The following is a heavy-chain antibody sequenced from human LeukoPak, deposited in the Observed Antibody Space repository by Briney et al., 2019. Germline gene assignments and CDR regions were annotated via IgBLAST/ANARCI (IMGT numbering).Heavy chain of an antibody. D-gene: IGHD5-24*01. J-gene: IGHJ5*02. CDR1: GGSISSSGYY. CDR2: IYYSGST. Sequence: SETLSLTCTVSGGSISSSGYYWGWIRQPQGKGLEWIGNIYYSGSTYYNPSLKSRVTMSVDTSNNQFSLKLSSVTAADTAVYYCARHREMATVYNWFDPWGQGTLVTVSS. CDR3: ARHREMATVYNWFDP. V-gene: IGHV4-39*01.